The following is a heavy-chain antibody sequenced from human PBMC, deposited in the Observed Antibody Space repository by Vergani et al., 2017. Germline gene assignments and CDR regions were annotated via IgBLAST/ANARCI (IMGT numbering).Heavy chain of an antibody. CDR1: GFTFSTYG. CDR3: ARGPVTNFRELSGFDY. J-gene: IGHJ4*02. CDR2: IWYDGSNK. Sequence: QVQLVESGGGVVQPGRSLRLSCAASGFTFSTYGMHWVRQTPGKGLEWVAVIWYDGSNKYYADSVKGRFTISRDNSKNTLYLQMSGLRAEDTAVYYCARGPVTNFRELSGFDYWGQGTLVTVSS. D-gene: IGHD3-16*02. V-gene: IGHV3-33*01.